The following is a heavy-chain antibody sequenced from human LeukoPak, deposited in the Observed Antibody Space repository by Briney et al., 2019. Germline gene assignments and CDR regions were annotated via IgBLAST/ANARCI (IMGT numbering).Heavy chain of an antibody. CDR3: ARGGYSGTYYFDY. CDR2: VWYDGTNI. J-gene: IGHJ4*02. Sequence: GGSLRLSCAASGFTFSTYGMHWVRQAPGKGLEWVAVVWYDGTNIHYVDSVKGRFTISRDNSKSTLYLQMNSLTVEDTAAYYCARGGYSGTYYFDYWAQGTLVTVSS. V-gene: IGHV3-33*08. CDR1: GFTFSTYG. D-gene: IGHD1-26*01.